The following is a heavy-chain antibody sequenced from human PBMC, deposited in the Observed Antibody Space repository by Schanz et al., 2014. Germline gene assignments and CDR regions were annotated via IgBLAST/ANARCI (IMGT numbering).Heavy chain of an antibody. D-gene: IGHD6-19*01. Sequence: VQLVESGGGLVKPGGSLRLSCAASGFTFSNYSMNWVRQAPGKGLEWVANIGYDGSEKYYVDSVKGRFTISRDNSQNTLYLQMDSLRPEDTAVYYCARDLISSGWYGWGQGTLVTVSS. V-gene: IGHV3-30*02. CDR3: ARDLISSGWYG. J-gene: IGHJ4*02. CDR2: IGYDGSEK. CDR1: GFTFSNYS.